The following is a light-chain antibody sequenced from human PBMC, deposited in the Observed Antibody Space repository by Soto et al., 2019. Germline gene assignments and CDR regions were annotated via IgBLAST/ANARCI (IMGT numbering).Light chain of an antibody. CDR3: SSYTSSSTLGV. J-gene: IGLJ3*02. V-gene: IGLV2-14*01. CDR2: EVS. CDR1: SSDVGGYNY. Sequence: QSVLTQPASVSGSPGQSITISCTGTSSDVGGYNYVSWYQQHPGKAPKLMIYEVSNRPSGVSNRFSGSKSGNTASLTISGLQAEDEADYYCSSYTSSSTLGVFGGGTNVTVL.